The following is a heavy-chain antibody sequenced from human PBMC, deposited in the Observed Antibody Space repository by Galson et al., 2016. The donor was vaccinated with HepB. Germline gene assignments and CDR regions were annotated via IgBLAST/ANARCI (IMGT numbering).Heavy chain of an antibody. V-gene: IGHV3-30-3*01. Sequence: SLRLSCAASGFTFSSYAMHWVRQAPGKGLEWVAVISYDGSNKYYADSVKGRFTISRDNSKNTLYLQMNSLRAEDTAVYYCARESMPGDYSSLGYWGQGTLVTVSS. D-gene: IGHD4-17*01. CDR3: ARESMPGDYSSLGY. J-gene: IGHJ4*02. CDR1: GFTFSSYA. CDR2: ISYDGSNK.